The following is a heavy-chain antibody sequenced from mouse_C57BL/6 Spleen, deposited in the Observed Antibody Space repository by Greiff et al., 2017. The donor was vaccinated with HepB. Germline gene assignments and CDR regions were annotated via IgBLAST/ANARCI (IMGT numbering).Heavy chain of an antibody. Sequence: QVQLKESGPELVKPGASVKISCKASGYAFSSSWMNWVKQRPGKGLEWIGRIYPGDGDTNYNGKFKGKATLTADKSSSTAYMQLSSLTSEDSAVYFCARGGATVVEYAMDYWGQGTSVTVAS. V-gene: IGHV1-82*01. CDR2: IYPGDGDT. CDR3: ARGGATVVEYAMDY. D-gene: IGHD1-1*01. CDR1: GYAFSSSW. J-gene: IGHJ4*01.